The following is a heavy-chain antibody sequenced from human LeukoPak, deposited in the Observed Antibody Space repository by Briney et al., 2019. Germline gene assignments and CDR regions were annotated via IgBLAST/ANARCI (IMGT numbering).Heavy chain of an antibody. V-gene: IGHV3-23*01. Sequence: PGGSLRLSCAASGFTFSSYWMHWVRQAPGKGLEWVSGISGSGGSIYYADSVKGRFTISRDTSKNTLHLQMNSLRGEDTAVYYCAKSPGSSAWFFDYWGQGTLVTVSS. D-gene: IGHD6-19*01. J-gene: IGHJ4*02. CDR1: GFTFSSYW. CDR2: ISGSGGSI. CDR3: AKSPGSSAWFFDY.